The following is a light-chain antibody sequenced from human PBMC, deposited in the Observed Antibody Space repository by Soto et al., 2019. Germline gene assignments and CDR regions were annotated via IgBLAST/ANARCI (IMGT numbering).Light chain of an antibody. Sequence: QSVLTQPASVSGSPGQSITISCSGTRSDIGSYNYVAWYQQFPGKTPKILIYGVSNRPSGVSSRFSGSKSGNTASLTISGLHAEDEADYYCLSYPARSTYYVFGRGTKVTV. CDR3: LSYPARSTYYV. CDR1: RSDIGSYNY. CDR2: GVS. J-gene: IGLJ1*01. V-gene: IGLV2-14*01.